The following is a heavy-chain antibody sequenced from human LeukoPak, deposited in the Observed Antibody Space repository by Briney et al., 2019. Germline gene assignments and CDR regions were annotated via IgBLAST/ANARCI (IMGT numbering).Heavy chain of an antibody. CDR3: AKWGSSSSQPEDAFDI. Sequence: GGSLRLSCAASGFTFSSYAMSWVRQAPGKGLEWVSAISGSGGSTYYADSVKGRFTISRDNSKNTLYLQMNSLRAEDTAVYYCAKWGSSSSQPEDAFDIWGQGTMVTVSS. D-gene: IGHD6-6*01. J-gene: IGHJ3*02. CDR2: ISGSGGST. CDR1: GFTFSSYA. V-gene: IGHV3-23*01.